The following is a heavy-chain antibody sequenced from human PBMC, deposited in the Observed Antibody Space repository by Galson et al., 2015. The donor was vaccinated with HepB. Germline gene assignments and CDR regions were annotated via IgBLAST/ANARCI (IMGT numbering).Heavy chain of an antibody. D-gene: IGHD5-18*01. J-gene: IGHJ2*01. V-gene: IGHV5-10-1*01. CDR1: GYSFTRNW. CDR3: AGEGYTYASGVYTYFDL. CDR2: IDPSDSHT. Sequence: QSGAEVKKPGESLRISCKGYGYSFTRNWISWVRQMPGKGLEWMGRIDPSDSHTNYSPSFQGHITISTDKSISTAYLQWSSLKASDTAIYYCAGEGYTYASGVYTYFDLWGRGTLVTVSS.